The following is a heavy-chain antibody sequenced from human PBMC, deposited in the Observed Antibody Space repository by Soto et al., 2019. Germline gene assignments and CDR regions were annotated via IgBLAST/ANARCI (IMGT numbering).Heavy chain of an antibody. D-gene: IGHD3-3*01. CDR2: ISWNSGSI. CDR1: GFTFDDYA. V-gene: IGHV3-9*01. J-gene: IGHJ4*02. Sequence: EVQLVESGGGLVQPGRSLRLSCAASGFTFDDYAMHWVRQAPGKGLEWVSGISWNSGSIGYADSVKGRFTISRDNAKNALYLQMYTLRAEDTALYYCAKHSNDFWIGPIDYWGQGTLVTVSS. CDR3: AKHSNDFWIGPIDY.